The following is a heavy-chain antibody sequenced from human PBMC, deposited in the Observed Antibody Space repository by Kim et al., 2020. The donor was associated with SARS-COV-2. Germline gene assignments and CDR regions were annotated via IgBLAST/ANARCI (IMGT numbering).Heavy chain of an antibody. D-gene: IGHD6-19*01. Sequence: GGSLRLSCAASGFTFRSYAMHWVRQAPGKGLEWVVVISYDGSNKYYADSVKGRFTISRDNSKNTLYVQMNSLRAEDTAVYYCARDLSPGYRSGWTYYYYGMDVWGQGTTVTVSS. J-gene: IGHJ6*02. CDR3: ARDLSPGYRSGWTYYYYGMDV. CDR2: ISYDGSNK. CDR1: GFTFRSYA. V-gene: IGHV3-30*04.